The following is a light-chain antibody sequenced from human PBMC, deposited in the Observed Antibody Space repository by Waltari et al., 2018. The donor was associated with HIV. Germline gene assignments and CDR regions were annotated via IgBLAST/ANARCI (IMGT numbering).Light chain of an antibody. J-gene: IGKJ1*01. CDR1: QNIGTY. Sequence: DIQMNQAQSSLSASVGDAVTITCRESQNIGTYLNWYQVKPGKAPKLLIYAASSLQGGVPSRFSGSGSGTDFTLTISSLQPEDFATFYCQQSSSTLWTFGQGTNVEI. CDR2: AAS. V-gene: IGKV1-39*01. CDR3: QQSSSTLWT.